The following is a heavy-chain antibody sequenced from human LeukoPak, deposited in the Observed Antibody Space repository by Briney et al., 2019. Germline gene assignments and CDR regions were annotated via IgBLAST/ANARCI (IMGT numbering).Heavy chain of an antibody. CDR1: DDSISDYY. CDR2: FHNSGTS. J-gene: IGHJ4*02. Sequence: SETLSLTCTVSDDSISDYYRGWIRQPPGKGLEWIGYFHNSGTSTYNPSLKSRVTISADTSKNQYSLKLNSLTTADTAVYYCTRGAGWLIDYWGQGILVTVSS. D-gene: IGHD3-16*01. V-gene: IGHV4-59*01. CDR3: TRGAGWLIDY.